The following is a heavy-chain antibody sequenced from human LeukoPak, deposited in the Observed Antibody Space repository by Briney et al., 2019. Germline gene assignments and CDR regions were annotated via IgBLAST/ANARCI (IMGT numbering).Heavy chain of an antibody. V-gene: IGHV3-30*02. CDR3: AKVYGSGSYYELHYFDY. CDR2: IRYDGSNK. Sequence: GGSLRLSCAASGFTFSSYGMHWVRQAPGKGLEWVAFIRYDGSNKYYADSVKGRFTISRDNSKNTLYLQMNSLRAEDTAVYCCAKVYGSGSYYELHYFDYWGQGTLVTVSS. J-gene: IGHJ4*02. CDR1: GFTFSSYG. D-gene: IGHD3-10*01.